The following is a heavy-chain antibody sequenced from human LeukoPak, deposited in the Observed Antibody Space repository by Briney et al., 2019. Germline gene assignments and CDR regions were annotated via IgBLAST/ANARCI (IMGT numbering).Heavy chain of an antibody. CDR1: GFTFSSYA. V-gene: IGHV3-30*04. CDR2: ISYDGSNK. J-gene: IGHJ4*02. D-gene: IGHD3-10*01. Sequence: GRSPRLSCAASGFTFSSYAMHWVRQAPGKGLEWVAVISYDGSNKYYADSVKGRFTISRDNSKNTLYLQMNSLRAEDTAVYYCARSRAGVWYFDYWGQGTLVTVSS. CDR3: ARSRAGVWYFDY.